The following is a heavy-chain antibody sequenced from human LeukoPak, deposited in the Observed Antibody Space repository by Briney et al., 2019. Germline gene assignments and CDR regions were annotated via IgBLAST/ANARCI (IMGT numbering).Heavy chain of an antibody. Sequence: GGSLRLSCAASGFTFSSHSMNWVRQAPGKGLEWVSYISSTGNTKHYVDSVKGRFTISRDNAKHSVYLQMNSLRDEDTAVYYCARDLTSVPTRWGRGTLVTVSS. V-gene: IGHV3-48*02. J-gene: IGHJ4*02. CDR1: GFTFSSHS. CDR2: ISSTGNTK. D-gene: IGHD4-17*01. CDR3: ARDLTSVPTR.